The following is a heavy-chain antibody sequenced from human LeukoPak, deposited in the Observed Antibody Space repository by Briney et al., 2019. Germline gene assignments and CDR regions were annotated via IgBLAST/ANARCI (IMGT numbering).Heavy chain of an antibody. CDR1: GDSVNSGAYY. J-gene: IGHJ4*02. Sequence: SQTLSLTCTVSGDSVNSGAYYWSWLRQPAGKEPEWIGRIYPLETTNYNPSLKSRVAISVDTSKNQFSLKLSSVTAADTAVYYCARWIDGSGSYYRGGYDYWGQGTLVTVSS. V-gene: IGHV4-61*02. CDR3: ARWIDGSGSYYRGGYDY. CDR2: IYPLETT. D-gene: IGHD3-10*01.